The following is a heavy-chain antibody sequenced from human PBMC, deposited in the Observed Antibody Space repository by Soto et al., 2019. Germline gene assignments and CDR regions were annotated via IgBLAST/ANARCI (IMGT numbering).Heavy chain of an antibody. V-gene: IGHV3-23*01. Sequence: PGGSLRLSCVASGFRFSRSAMGWIRQPPGRGLDWVSAISGTGGNTYFADSVEGRFVISRDNSKNTLYLQMNSLRAEDTAVYYCAKVMIDHYNGFDAWGQGTTVTVSS. J-gene: IGHJ6*02. D-gene: IGHD3-22*01. CDR1: GFRFSRSA. CDR2: ISGTGGNT. CDR3: AKVMIDHYNGFDA.